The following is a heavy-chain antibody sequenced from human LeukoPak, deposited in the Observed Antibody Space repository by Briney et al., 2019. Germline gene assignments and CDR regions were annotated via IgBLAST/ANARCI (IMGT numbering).Heavy chain of an antibody. V-gene: IGHV4-39*01. D-gene: IGHD3-10*01. J-gene: IGHJ4*02. Sequence: NPSETLSLTCTVSGGSISSYYWGWIRQPPGKGLEWIGSIYYSGSTYYNPSLKSRVTISVDTSKNQFSLKLSSVTAADTAVYYCARHQPYLGMVRGVIMNFDYWGQGTLVTVSS. CDR2: IYYSGST. CDR1: GGSISSYY. CDR3: ARHQPYLGMVRGVIMNFDY.